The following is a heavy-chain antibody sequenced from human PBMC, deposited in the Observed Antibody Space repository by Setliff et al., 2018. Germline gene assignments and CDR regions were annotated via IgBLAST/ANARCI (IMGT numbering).Heavy chain of an antibody. D-gene: IGHD3-22*01. Sequence: ASVKVSCKASGYNFTSYYIHWVRQAPGQGLEWMGVINPTVSSTRYAQKFQGRATMTGDTSTNTVYMELSSLRSDDTAVYYCVREGVDSRSSTDYRYYMDVWGKGTTVTVSS. CDR2: INPTVSST. CDR3: VREGVDSRSSTDYRYYMDV. CDR1: GYNFTSYY. V-gene: IGHV1-46*01. J-gene: IGHJ6*03.